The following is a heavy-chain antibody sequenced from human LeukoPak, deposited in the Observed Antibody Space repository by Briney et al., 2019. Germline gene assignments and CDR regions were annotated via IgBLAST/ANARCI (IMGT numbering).Heavy chain of an antibody. V-gene: IGHV1-2*02. CDR1: GYTFTGYY. CDR3: ARVPPRVGCSSTSCYLGRGAFDI. J-gene: IGHJ3*02. CDR2: INPNSGGT. Sequence: GASVKVSCKASGYTFTGYYMHWVRQASGQGLEWMGWINPNSGGTNYAQKFQGRVTMTRATSISTAYMELSRLRSDDTAVYYCARVPPRVGCSSTSCYLGRGAFDIWGQGTMVTASS. D-gene: IGHD2-2*01.